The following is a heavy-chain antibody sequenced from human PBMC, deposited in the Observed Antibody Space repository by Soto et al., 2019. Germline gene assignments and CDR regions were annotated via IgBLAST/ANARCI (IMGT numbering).Heavy chain of an antibody. J-gene: IGHJ4*02. V-gene: IGHV1-18*01. Sequence: APLKVSCKSSGYSFYDYGISWARQATGQGPEWMGWISGNNGNTNYAQKFQGRVTLTTDTSTSTAYMELRSLKSDDTAVYYCARSQMGGNYYVFDYWVQGTLVTVSS. CDR3: ARSQMGGNYYVFDY. CDR2: ISGNNGNT. CDR1: GYSFYDYG. D-gene: IGHD1-26*01.